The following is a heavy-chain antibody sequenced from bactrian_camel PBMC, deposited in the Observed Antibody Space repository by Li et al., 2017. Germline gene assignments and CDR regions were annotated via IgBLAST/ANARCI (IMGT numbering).Heavy chain of an antibody. CDR1: GFTFTSYY. CDR2: IHSDDRYT. V-gene: IGHV3-2*01. J-gene: IGHJ4*01. CDR3: AAPKGPQRLWGEYYV. D-gene: IGHD4*01. Sequence: HVQLVESGGGLVQPGGSLRLSCTASGFTFTSYYMSWVRQAPGKGLEWVSSIHSDDRYTYYPDSVKGRFTISADNAKNTVYLQMNSLKSEDTALYYCAAPKGPQRLWGEYYVWGQGTQVTVS.